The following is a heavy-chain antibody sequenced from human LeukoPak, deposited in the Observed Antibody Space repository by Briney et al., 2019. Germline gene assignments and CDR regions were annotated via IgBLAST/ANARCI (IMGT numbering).Heavy chain of an antibody. D-gene: IGHD3-22*01. CDR1: GGSISSGGYY. J-gene: IGHJ4*02. CDR2: IYHSGST. V-gene: IGHV4-30-2*01. CDR3: AREGDYYDSPW. Sequence: PSETLSLTCTVSGGSISSGGYYWSWIRQPPGKGLEWIGYIYHSGSTYYNPSLKSRVTISVDRSKNQFSLKLSSVTAADTAVYYCAREGDYYDSPWWGQGTLVTVSS.